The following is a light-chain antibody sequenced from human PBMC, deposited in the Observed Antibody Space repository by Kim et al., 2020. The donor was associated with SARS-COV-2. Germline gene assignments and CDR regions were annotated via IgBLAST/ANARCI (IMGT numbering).Light chain of an antibody. CDR3: QQYNSYSPT. CDR1: LSINRW. J-gene: IGKJ2*01. CDR2: DAS. V-gene: IGKV1-5*01. Sequence: ASVGDSVTITCRASLSINRWLAWYQQKPGKAPKLLIYDASSLESGVPSRFSGSGSGTEFTLTISSLQPDDFATYYCQQYNSYSPTFGQGTKVDIK.